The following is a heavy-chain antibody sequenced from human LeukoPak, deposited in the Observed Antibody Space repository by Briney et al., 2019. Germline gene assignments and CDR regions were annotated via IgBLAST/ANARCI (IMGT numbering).Heavy chain of an antibody. CDR1: DGSISSSSYY. Sequence: NTSETLSLTCTVSDGSISSSSYYWGWIRQPPGKGLEWIGSIYYSGTTYYNPSLKSRVTISVDTSKNQFSLKLSSVTAADTAVYYCARLTGYDWESSYDYWGQGTLVTVSS. D-gene: IGHD5-12*01. CDR3: ARLTGYDWESSYDY. J-gene: IGHJ4*02. V-gene: IGHV4-39*07. CDR2: IYYSGTT.